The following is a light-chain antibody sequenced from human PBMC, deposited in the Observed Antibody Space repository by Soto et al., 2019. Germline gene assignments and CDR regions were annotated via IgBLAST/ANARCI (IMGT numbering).Light chain of an antibody. J-gene: IGLJ1*01. V-gene: IGLV2-14*03. CDR3: SSYTTSNTRQIV. CDR1: SSDVGGYNY. Sequence: QSVLTQPASVSGSPGQSITISCTGTSSDVGGYNYVSWYQHHPGKAPKLMIYDVSNRPSGVSNRFSGSKSGNTASLTISGLQPEDEADYCCSSYTTSNTRQIVLGTGTKVTVL. CDR2: DVS.